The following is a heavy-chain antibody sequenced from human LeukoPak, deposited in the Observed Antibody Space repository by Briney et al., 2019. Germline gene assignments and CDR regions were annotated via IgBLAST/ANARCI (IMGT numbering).Heavy chain of an antibody. CDR3: ARDFYGDYPSRYFDY. V-gene: IGHV3-21*01. Sequence: KPGGSLRLSCAASGFTFSSYSMNWVRQAPGKGLEWVSSISSSSSYIYYADSVKGRFTISRDNAKNSLYLQMNSLRAEDTPVYYCARDFYGDYPSRYFDYWGQGTLVTVSS. CDR2: ISSSSSYI. J-gene: IGHJ4*02. D-gene: IGHD4-17*01. CDR1: GFTFSSYS.